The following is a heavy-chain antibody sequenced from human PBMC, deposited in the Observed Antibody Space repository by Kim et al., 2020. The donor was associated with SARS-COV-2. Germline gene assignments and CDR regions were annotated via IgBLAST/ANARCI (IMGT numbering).Heavy chain of an antibody. Sequence: GGSLRLSCAASGFTFSSYSMNWVRQAPGKGLEWVSSISSSSSYIYYADSVKGRFTISRDNAKNSLYLQMNSPRAEDTAVYYCARVLAGMWFFDYWGQGTLVTVSS. D-gene: IGHD6-19*01. CDR2: ISSSSSYI. V-gene: IGHV3-21*01. CDR3: ARVLAGMWFFDY. CDR1: GFTFSSYS. J-gene: IGHJ4*02.